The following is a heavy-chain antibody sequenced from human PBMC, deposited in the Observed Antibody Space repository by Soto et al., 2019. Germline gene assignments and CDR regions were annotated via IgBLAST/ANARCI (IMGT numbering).Heavy chain of an antibody. V-gene: IGHV3-30*18. Sequence: QVQLVESGGGVVQPGRSLRLSCVASGFTFSSYGMHWVRQAPGKGLEWVAIISYDGSNTYYADSVKGRFTISRDNSKNTLYLQMNSLRAEETSVYYWAKEGGLSGSYYISSSYYFDYWGQGTLGTVSS. J-gene: IGHJ4*02. D-gene: IGHD1-26*01. CDR1: GFTFSSYG. CDR2: ISYDGSNT. CDR3: AKEGGLSGSYYISSSYYFDY.